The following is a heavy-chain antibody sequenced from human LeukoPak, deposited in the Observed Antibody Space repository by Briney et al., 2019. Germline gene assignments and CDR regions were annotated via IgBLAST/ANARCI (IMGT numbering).Heavy chain of an antibody. CDR3: ARLDYGSGSYYNLYYYYYMDV. V-gene: IGHV4-34*01. CDR1: GGSFSGYY. Sequence: SETLSLTCAVYGGSFSGYYWSWIRQPPGKGLEWIGEINHSGSTNYNPSLKSRVTISVDTSKNQFSLKLSSVTAADTAVYYCARLDYGSGSYYNLYYYYYMDVWGKGTTVTVSS. CDR2: INHSGST. J-gene: IGHJ6*03. D-gene: IGHD3-10*01.